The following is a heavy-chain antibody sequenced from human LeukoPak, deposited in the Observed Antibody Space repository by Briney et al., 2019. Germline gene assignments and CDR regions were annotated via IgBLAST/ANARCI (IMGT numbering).Heavy chain of an antibody. Sequence: SETLSLICSVSGYSISSGFYWGWIRQPPGRGLEWVGTFYHSGVTHYNPSLKSRVTISVDMSKNQFSLKLNSVTVADTAVYYCARGSYSDYAVNYWGQGILVTVSS. D-gene: IGHD4-11*01. V-gene: IGHV4-38-2*02. CDR2: FYHSGVT. J-gene: IGHJ4*02. CDR3: ARGSYSDYAVNY. CDR1: GYSISSGFY.